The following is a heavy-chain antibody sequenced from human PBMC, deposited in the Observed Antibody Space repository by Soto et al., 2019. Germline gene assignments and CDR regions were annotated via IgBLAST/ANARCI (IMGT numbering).Heavy chain of an antibody. CDR3: ARGSGDYNGWFDP. CDR1: GASISSSNW. J-gene: IGHJ5*02. V-gene: IGHV4-4*02. CDR2: IYHSGTT. Sequence: QVQLQESGPGLVKSSGTLSLTCAVSGASISSSNWWTWVRQPPGKGLEWLREIYHSGTTNYNPSLKSRVTISVDKSKDQFSLKLNSVTAADTAVYYCARGSGDYNGWFDPWGQGTLVTVFS. D-gene: IGHD1-26*01.